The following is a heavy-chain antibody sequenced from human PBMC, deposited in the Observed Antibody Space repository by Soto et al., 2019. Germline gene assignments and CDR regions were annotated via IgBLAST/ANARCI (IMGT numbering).Heavy chain of an antibody. CDR3: ARVYVPGIYGEDV. CDR1: GGTFGNYA. J-gene: IGHJ6*02. D-gene: IGHD2-2*01. Sequence: QVQLVQSGAEVKKPGSSVKVSCKASGGTFGNYAVSWVRQAPGQGLEWMGKIMPVFGTVNYAQKFQGRVKIPMDKFTNTAYMELSSLRSGDTPVYYWARVYVPGIYGEDVLGQGTTVSVSS. CDR2: IMPVFGTV. V-gene: IGHV1-69*06.